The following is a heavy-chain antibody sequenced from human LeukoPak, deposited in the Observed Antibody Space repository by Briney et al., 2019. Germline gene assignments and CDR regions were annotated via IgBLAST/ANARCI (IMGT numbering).Heavy chain of an antibody. D-gene: IGHD3-22*01. Sequence: GGSLRLSCAASGFTFSSYAMHWVRQAPGKGLEWVAVISYDGSNKYYADSVKGRFTISRDNSKNTLHLQMNSLRAEDTAIYFCARDKYDSGGSHPYFDYWGQGTLVTVST. J-gene: IGHJ4*02. CDR3: ARDKYDSGGSHPYFDY. V-gene: IGHV3-30-3*01. CDR2: ISYDGSNK. CDR1: GFTFSSYA.